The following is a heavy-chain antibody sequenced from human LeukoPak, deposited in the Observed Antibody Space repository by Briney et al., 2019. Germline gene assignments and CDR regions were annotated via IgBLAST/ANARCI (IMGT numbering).Heavy chain of an antibody. Sequence: QSGGSLRLSCAASGFTFSSYGMHWVRQAPGKGLEWVAVISYDGSNKYYADSVQGRFTISRDNSKNTVYLQMHNMRVDDTAVSYCARVAGWHWFDPWGQGTLVTVSS. J-gene: IGHJ5*02. CDR2: ISYDGSNK. CDR1: GFTFSSYG. CDR3: ARVAGWHWFDP. D-gene: IGHD6-19*01. V-gene: IGHV3-30*03.